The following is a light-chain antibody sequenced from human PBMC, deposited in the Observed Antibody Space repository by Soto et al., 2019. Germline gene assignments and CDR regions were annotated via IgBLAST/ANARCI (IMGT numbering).Light chain of an antibody. V-gene: IGKV1-39*01. J-gene: IGKJ1*01. CDR1: QSISSY. Sequence: DIQMTQSPSSLSASVGDRVTITCRASQSISSYLNWYQQKPGKAPKVLIYAASSLQSGVPSRFSGSGSGTDFTLTISSLQPEDFATYYCQQSYSTPRTFGQGTTVEIK. CDR2: AAS. CDR3: QQSYSTPRT.